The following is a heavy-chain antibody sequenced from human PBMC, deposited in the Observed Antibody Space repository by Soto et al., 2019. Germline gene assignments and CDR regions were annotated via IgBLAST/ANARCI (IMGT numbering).Heavy chain of an antibody. Sequence: QVQLVQSGAEVKKPGASVKVSCKASGYTFTGYYMHWVRQAPGQGLEWMGWINPNSGGTNYAQKFQGRVTMTRDTSISTAYMELSGLRSDDTAVYYCASDASPPNGEYYYYGMDVWGQGTTVTVSS. J-gene: IGHJ6*02. CDR2: INPNSGGT. CDR3: ASDASPPNGEYYYYGMDV. CDR1: GYTFTGYY. V-gene: IGHV1-2*02. D-gene: IGHD3-10*01.